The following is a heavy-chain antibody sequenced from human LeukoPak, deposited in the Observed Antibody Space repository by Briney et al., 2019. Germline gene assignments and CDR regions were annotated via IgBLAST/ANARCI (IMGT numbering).Heavy chain of an antibody. V-gene: IGHV1-69*06. D-gene: IGHD3-16*02. Sequence: ASVKVSCKASGGTLSSYAISWVRQAPGQGLEWMGGIIPIFGTANYAQKFQGRVTITADKSTSTAYMELSSLRSEDTAVYYCARGDYVWGSYRWIDYWGQGTLVTVSS. J-gene: IGHJ4*02. CDR2: IIPIFGTA. CDR3: ARGDYVWGSYRWIDY. CDR1: GGTLSSYA.